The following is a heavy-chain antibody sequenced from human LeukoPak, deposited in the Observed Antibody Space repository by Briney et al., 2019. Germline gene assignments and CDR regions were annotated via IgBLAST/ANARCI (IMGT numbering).Heavy chain of an antibody. J-gene: IGHJ4*02. D-gene: IGHD3-10*01. CDR2: ISWDGGST. Sequence: GGSLRLSCAASGFTFDDYAMHWVRQAPGKGLEWVSLISWDGGSTYYADSVKGRFTISRDNSKNSLYLQMNSVRAEDTALYYCAKGHYYYGSGSLGYWGQGTLVTVSS. CDR1: GFTFDDYA. V-gene: IGHV3-43D*03. CDR3: AKGHYYYGSGSLGY.